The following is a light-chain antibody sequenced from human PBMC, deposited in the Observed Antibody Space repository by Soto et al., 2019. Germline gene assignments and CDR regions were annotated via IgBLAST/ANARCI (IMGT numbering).Light chain of an antibody. V-gene: IGKV1-13*02. CDR3: QHYNSYSEA. CDR1: QGISSA. Sequence: GDRVTITCRASQGISSALAWYQQKPGKAPKLLIYDASSLESGVPSRFSGSGSGTDFTLTISSLQPDDFATYYCQHYNSYSEALGQGTKVDIK. J-gene: IGKJ1*01. CDR2: DAS.